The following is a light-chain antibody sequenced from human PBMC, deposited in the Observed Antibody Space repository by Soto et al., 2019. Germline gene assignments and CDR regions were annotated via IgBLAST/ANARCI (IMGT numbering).Light chain of an antibody. CDR3: QQYGSPPHP. CDR1: QSLYNSF. V-gene: IGKV3-20*01. CDR2: AVS. Sequence: EIVLTQSPGTLSLSPGERATLSCRASQSLYNSFLAWYQQKPGQTPRLLINAVSNRATGVPDRFSGSGSGTDFTLTISRLEPEDFAVYYCQQYGSPPHPFGQGTKVEI. J-gene: IGKJ2*01.